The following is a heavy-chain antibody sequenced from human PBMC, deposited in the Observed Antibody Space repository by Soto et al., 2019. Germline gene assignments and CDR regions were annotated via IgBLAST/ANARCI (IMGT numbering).Heavy chain of an antibody. J-gene: IGHJ4*02. Sequence: QVQLVESGGGVVQPGRSLRLSCAASGFTFSSYGMHWVRQAPGKGLEWVAVISYDGSNKYYADSVKGRFTISRDNSKNTLYLQMNSLRAEDTAVYYCARRYFDYWGQGTLVTVSS. CDR1: GFTFSSYG. V-gene: IGHV3-30*03. CDR2: ISYDGSNK. CDR3: ARRYFDY.